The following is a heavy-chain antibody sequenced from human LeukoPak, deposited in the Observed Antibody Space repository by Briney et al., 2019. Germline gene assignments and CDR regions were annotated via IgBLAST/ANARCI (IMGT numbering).Heavy chain of an antibody. V-gene: IGHV4-38-2*02. CDR1: GYSISSGYY. Sequence: SETLSLTCTVSGYSISSGYYWGWIRQPPGKGLEWIGSIYHSGSTYYNPSLKSRVTISVDTSKNQFSLKLSSVTAADTAVYYCARASLYCSSTSPVCDAFDIWGQGTMVTVSS. CDR2: IYHSGST. CDR3: ARASLYCSSTSPVCDAFDI. D-gene: IGHD2-2*01. J-gene: IGHJ3*02.